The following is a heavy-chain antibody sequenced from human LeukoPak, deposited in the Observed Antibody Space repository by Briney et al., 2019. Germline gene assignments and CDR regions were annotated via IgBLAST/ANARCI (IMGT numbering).Heavy chain of an antibody. CDR2: MNPSSGHT. V-gene: IGHV1-8*03. Sequence: ASVKVSCKASGYTFSSYDINWVRQAAGQGLEWMGWMNPSSGHTNYAQKFQGRVTITRNTSISTAYMELSSLRSEDMAVYYCARAVYNWNSSGYFDYWGQGTLVIVSS. D-gene: IGHD1-7*01. J-gene: IGHJ4*02. CDR3: ARAVYNWNSSGYFDY. CDR1: GYTFSSYD.